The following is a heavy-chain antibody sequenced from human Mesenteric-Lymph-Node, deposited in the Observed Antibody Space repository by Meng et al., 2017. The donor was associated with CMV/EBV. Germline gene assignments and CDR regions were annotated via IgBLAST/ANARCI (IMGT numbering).Heavy chain of an antibody. CDR1: GGSFSGYY. J-gene: IGHJ4*02. D-gene: IGHD5-18*01. CDR3: ARMGYSYGWVDY. CDR2: INHSGST. V-gene: IGHV4-34*01. Sequence: GSLRLSCAVYGGSFSGYYWSWIRQPPGKGLEWIGEINHSGSTNYNPSLKSRVTISVDTSKNQFSLKLSSVTAADTAVYYCARMGYSYGWVDYWGQGTLVTVSS.